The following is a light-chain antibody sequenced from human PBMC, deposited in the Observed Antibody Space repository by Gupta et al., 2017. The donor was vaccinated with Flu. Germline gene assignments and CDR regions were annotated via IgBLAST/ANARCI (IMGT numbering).Light chain of an antibody. CDR1: QDISNY. Sequence: DIQMTQSPSSLSASVGDRVTITCQASQDISNYLNWYQQKQGQAPKHLIYDASNLETGVPSRFSGSGSGTDFTITISSLQPEDIATYYCQQYDNLPFSFGQGTKLEIK. CDR2: DAS. J-gene: IGKJ2*03. V-gene: IGKV1-33*01. CDR3: QQYDNLPFS.